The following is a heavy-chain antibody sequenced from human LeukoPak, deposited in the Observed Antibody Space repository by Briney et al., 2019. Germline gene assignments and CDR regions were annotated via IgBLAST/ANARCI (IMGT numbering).Heavy chain of an antibody. D-gene: IGHD3-3*01. J-gene: IGHJ5*02. Sequence: ASVTVSCKASGYTFTSYGISWVRQAPGQGLEWMGWISAYNGNTNYAQKLQGRVTMTTDTSTSTAYMELRSLRSDDTAVYYCARDSKDYDFWSGYYTGFDPWGQGTLVTVSS. CDR2: ISAYNGNT. V-gene: IGHV1-18*01. CDR1: GYTFTSYG. CDR3: ARDSKDYDFWSGYYTGFDP.